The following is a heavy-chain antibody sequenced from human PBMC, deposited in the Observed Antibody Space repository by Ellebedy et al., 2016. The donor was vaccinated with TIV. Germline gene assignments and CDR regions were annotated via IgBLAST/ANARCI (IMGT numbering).Heavy chain of an antibody. CDR3: ARILPVSYSTAFDI. V-gene: IGHV4-4*09. D-gene: IGHD4-11*01. CDR1: GFTFSTYS. CDR2: IYSTGLN. J-gene: IGHJ3*02. Sequence: ESLKISCVGSGFTFSTYSMNWVRQDPGKGLEWVGSIYSTGLNFSGPSLKSRATISVDTSTNQFSLNLSSVTAADTAVYFRARILPVSYSTAFDIWGPGTMVTISS.